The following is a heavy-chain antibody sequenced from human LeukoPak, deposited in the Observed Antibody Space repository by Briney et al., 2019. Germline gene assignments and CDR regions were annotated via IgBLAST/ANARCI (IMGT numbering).Heavy chain of an antibody. CDR1: GFTVSSNY. D-gene: IGHD6-13*01. J-gene: IGHJ3*02. CDR3: ASSLYSSGWSLNSGAFDI. V-gene: IGHV3-53*01. CDR2: IYSGGAT. Sequence: GGSLRLSCAASGFTVSSNYMSWVRQAPGKGLEWVSVIYSGGATYYADSVKGRFTISRDNSKNTLYLQMNSLRAEDTAVYYRASSLYSSGWSLNSGAFDIWGQGTMVTVSS.